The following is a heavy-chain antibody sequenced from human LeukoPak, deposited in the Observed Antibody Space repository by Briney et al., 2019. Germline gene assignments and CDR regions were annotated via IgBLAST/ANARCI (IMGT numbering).Heavy chain of an antibody. V-gene: IGHV3-13*01. CDR1: GFTFSSYD. D-gene: IGHD7-27*01. J-gene: IGHJ4*02. Sequence: PGGSLRLSCAASGFTFSSYDMHWVRQATGKGLEWVSAIGTAGDTYYPGSVKGRFTISRENAKNSLYLQMNSLRAGDTAVYYCARSQGSFTGDPSLRGFDYWGQGTLVTVSS. CDR3: ARSQGSFTGDPSLRGFDY. CDR2: IGTAGDT.